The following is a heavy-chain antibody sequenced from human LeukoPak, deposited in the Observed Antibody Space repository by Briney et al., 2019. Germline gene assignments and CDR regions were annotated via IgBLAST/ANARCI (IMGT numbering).Heavy chain of an antibody. Sequence: PGGSLRLSCAASGFTFGSYWMSWVRQAPGKGLEWVANIKQDGSEKYYVDSVKGRFTISRDNAKNSLYLQMNSLRAEDTAVYYCARAFGYMDVWGKGTTVTISS. D-gene: IGHD3-10*01. CDR3: ARAFGYMDV. V-gene: IGHV3-7*01. CDR1: GFTFGSYW. CDR2: IKQDGSEK. J-gene: IGHJ6*03.